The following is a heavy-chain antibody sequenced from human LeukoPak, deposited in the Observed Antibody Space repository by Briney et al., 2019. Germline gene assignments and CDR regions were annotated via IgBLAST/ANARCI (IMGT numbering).Heavy chain of an antibody. D-gene: IGHD3-10*01. J-gene: IGHJ4*02. V-gene: IGHV1-46*01. CDR1: GYTFTSYH. CDR3: ARDLYGSGSYKPSDY. CDR2: INPSGGTT. Sequence: ASVKVSCKASGYTFTSYHMHWVRQAPGQGLEWMGIINPSGGTTNYAQKFQGRVTMTRDTSTSTVYMELSSLRSEDTAVYYCARDLYGSGSYKPSDYWGQGTLVTVSS.